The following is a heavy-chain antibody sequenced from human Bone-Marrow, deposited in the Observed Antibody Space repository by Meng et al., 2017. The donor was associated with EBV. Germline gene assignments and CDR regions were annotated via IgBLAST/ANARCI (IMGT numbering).Heavy chain of an antibody. D-gene: IGHD4-17*01. V-gene: IGHV3-21*04. CDR3: AGPYGDFEVKPHYFIY. CDR2: ISSSSSYT. Sequence: EVQWVECGGGLVKPGGSLKLSCTASGFTFTSYSMNWVRQAPGKGLEWVSSISSSSSYTYYADSVKGRVTISRDNATNSLYLQMNSLRAEDTAVYYCAGPYGDFEVKPHYFIYWGQGTLVTVSS. J-gene: IGHJ4*02. CDR1: GFTFTSYS.